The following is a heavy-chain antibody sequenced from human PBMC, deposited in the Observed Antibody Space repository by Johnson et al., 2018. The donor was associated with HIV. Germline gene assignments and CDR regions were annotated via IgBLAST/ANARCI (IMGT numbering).Heavy chain of an antibody. CDR1: GFIFSSYH. CDR2: IKQDGSEK. V-gene: IGHV3-7*03. J-gene: IGHJ3*02. D-gene: IGHD1-26*01. CDR3: ARVGATAAFDI. Sequence: VQLVESGGGVVQPGMSLRLSCAASGFIFSSYHMHWVRQAPGKGLEWVANIKQDGSEKYYVDSVKGRFTISRDNAKNSLYLQMNSLRAEDTAVYYWARVGATAAFDIWGQGTMVTVSS.